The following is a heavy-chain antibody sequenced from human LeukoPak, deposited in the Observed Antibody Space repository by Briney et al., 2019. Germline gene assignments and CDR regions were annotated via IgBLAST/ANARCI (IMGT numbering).Heavy chain of an antibody. D-gene: IGHD3-10*01. CDR1: GGSFSGYY. CDR3: ARVVTMVRGVTSYYYYYGMDV. CDR2: INHIGST. V-gene: IGHV4-34*01. Sequence: PSETLSLTCAVYGGSFSGYYWSWIRQPPGKGPEWIGEINHIGSTNYNPSLKSRVTISVDTSKNQFSLKLSSVTAADTAVYYCARVVTMVRGVTSYYYYYGMDVWGQGTTVTVSS. J-gene: IGHJ6*02.